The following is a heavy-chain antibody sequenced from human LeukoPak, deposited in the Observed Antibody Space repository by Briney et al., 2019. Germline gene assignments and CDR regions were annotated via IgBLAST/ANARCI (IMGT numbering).Heavy chain of an antibody. CDR2: INPNSGGT. CDR1: GYTFTGYY. J-gene: IGHJ3*02. D-gene: IGHD3-10*01. V-gene: IGHV1-2*02. CDR3: ARPQRGYGSGSFDAFDI. Sequence: ASVKVSCKASGYTFTGYYMHWVRQAPGQGLEWMGWINPNSGGTNYAQKFQGRVTMTRDTSISTAYMGLSRLRSDDTAVYYCARPQRGYGSGSFDAFDIWGQGTMVTVSS.